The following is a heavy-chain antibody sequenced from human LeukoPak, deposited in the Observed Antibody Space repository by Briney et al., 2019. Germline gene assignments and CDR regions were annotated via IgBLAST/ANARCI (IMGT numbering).Heavy chain of an antibody. CDR3: ASDGYYFDY. J-gene: IGHJ4*02. CDR1: GGSISSSSYY. CDR2: IYYSGST. Sequence: SETLSLTCTVSGGSISSSSYYWGWIRQPPGKGLEWIGSIYYSGSTYYNPSLKSRVTISVDTSKNQFSLKLSSVTAADTAAYYCASDGYYFDYWGQGTLVTVSS. D-gene: IGHD5-24*01. V-gene: IGHV4-39*01.